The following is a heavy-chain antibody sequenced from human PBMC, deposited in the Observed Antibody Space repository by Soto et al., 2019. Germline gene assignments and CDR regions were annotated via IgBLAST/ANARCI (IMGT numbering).Heavy chain of an antibody. V-gene: IGHV4-39*01. Sequence: PSETLSLTCTVSGGSISSSSYYWGWIRQPPGKGLEWIGSIYYGGSTYYNPSLKSRVTISVDTSKNQFSLKLSSVTAADTAVYYCWGYCSGGSCYSGAILYYGMDVWGQGTTVTVSS. CDR3: WGYCSGGSCYSGAILYYGMDV. CDR2: IYYGGST. CDR1: GGSISSSSYY. D-gene: IGHD2-15*01. J-gene: IGHJ6*02.